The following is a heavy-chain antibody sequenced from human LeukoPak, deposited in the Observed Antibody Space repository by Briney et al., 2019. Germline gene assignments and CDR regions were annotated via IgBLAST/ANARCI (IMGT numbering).Heavy chain of an antibody. Sequence: SETLSLTCTVSGGSISSGGYYWSWIRQPPGKGLEWIGYIYHSGSTYYNPSLKSRVTISVDRSKNQFSLKLSSVTAADTAVYYCAREPLPNDWSKWGPHFDYWGQGTLVTVSS. CDR1: GGSISSGGYY. CDR2: IYHSGST. V-gene: IGHV4-30-2*01. J-gene: IGHJ4*02. CDR3: AREPLPNDWSKWGPHFDY. D-gene: IGHD3-9*01.